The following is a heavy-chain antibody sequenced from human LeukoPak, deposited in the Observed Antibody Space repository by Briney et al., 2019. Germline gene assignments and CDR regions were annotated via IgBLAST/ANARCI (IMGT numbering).Heavy chain of an antibody. J-gene: IGHJ3*02. CDR1: GFTFSSNA. Sequence: PGGSLRLSCAASGFTFSSNAMSWVRQAPGKGLEWVSAISGSGGSTYYADSVKGRFTISRDKSKNTLYLQMNSLRAEDTAVYYCAKDKDDGFDIWGQGTMVTVSS. CDR2: ISGSGGST. V-gene: IGHV3-23*01. CDR3: AKDKDDGFDI.